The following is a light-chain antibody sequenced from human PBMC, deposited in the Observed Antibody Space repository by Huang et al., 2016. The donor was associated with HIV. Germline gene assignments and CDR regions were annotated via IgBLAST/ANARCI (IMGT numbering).Light chain of an antibody. Sequence: AIQMTQSPSSLSASVGDRVTITCRASQGITDDLAWYKQKPGKAPKLLISGASTLRGGVPSSFSGSGSGTDFTLTISSLQPEDYATYYCLQDHNYPRTFGQGTKVEI. CDR1: QGITDD. CDR2: GAS. CDR3: LQDHNYPRT. V-gene: IGKV1-6*01. J-gene: IGKJ1*01.